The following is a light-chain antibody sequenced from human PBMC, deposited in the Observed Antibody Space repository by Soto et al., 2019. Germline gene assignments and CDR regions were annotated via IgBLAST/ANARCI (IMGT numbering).Light chain of an antibody. CDR2: GAS. CDR3: QQYNNWPFT. Sequence: EIVMTQSPATLSVSPGERATLSCRASQSITRNLAWYQQSPGQAPRLLIYGASTRATGIPARFSGSGSGTEFTLTINSLQSEDFAVYYCQQYNNWPFTFGPGTKVDI. V-gene: IGKV3-15*01. CDR1: QSITRN. J-gene: IGKJ3*01.